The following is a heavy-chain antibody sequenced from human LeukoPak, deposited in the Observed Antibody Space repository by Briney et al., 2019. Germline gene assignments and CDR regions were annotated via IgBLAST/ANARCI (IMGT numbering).Heavy chain of an antibody. CDR1: GFTFSSYW. J-gene: IGHJ3*02. D-gene: IGHD3-9*01. CDR3: ARDGQGYFDWLRDAFDI. V-gene: IGHV3-7*01. CDR2: IKQDGSEK. Sequence: SGGSLRLSCAASGFTFSSYWMSWVRQAPGKGLEWVANIKQDGSEKYYVDSVKGRFPISRDNAKNSLYLQINGLRAEDTAVYYCARDGQGYFDWLRDAFDIWGQGTMVTVSS.